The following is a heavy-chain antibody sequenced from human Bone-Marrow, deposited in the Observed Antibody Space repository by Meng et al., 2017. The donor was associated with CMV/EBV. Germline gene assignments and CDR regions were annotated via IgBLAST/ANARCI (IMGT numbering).Heavy chain of an antibody. CDR3: ARGAYDFWSGYNWFDP. V-gene: IGHV4-30-4*08. J-gene: IGHJ5*02. CDR2: IYYSGST. CDR1: GGCISSGDYY. D-gene: IGHD3-3*01. Sequence: VELQGAGPGVVKPSQTLSLTCTVSGGCISSGDYYWSWIRQPPGKGLEWIGYIYYSGSTYYNPSLKSRVTISVDTSKNQFSLKLSSVTAADTAVYYCARGAYDFWSGYNWFDPWGQGTLVTVSS.